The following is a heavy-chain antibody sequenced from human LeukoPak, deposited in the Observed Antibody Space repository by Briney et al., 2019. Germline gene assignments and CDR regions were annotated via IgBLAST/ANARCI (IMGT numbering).Heavy chain of an antibody. V-gene: IGHV4-34*01. J-gene: IGHJ4*02. D-gene: IGHD5-18*01. CDR3: ARARGMVRNFDY. CDR1: GGSFSGYY. Sequence: PSETLSLTCAVYGGSFSGYYWSWIRHPPGKGLEWIGEINHSGSTNYNPSLKSRVTISVDTSKNQFSLKLSSVTAADTAVYYCARARGMVRNFDYWGQGTLVTVSS. CDR2: INHSGST.